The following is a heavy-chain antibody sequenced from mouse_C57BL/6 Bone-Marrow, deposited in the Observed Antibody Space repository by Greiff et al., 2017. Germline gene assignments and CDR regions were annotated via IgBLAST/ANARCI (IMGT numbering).Heavy chain of an antibody. CDR3: ARDYGSRTWYFDV. Sequence: QVQLQQSGAELVKPGASVKMSCKASGYTFTSYWITWVKQRPGQGLEWIGDIYPGSGSTNYNEKFKSKATLTVDTSSSTAYMQLSSLTSEDSAVYYCARDYGSRTWYFDVWGIGTTVTVSS. V-gene: IGHV1-55*01. J-gene: IGHJ1*03. CDR1: GYTFTSYW. CDR2: IYPGSGST. D-gene: IGHD1-1*01.